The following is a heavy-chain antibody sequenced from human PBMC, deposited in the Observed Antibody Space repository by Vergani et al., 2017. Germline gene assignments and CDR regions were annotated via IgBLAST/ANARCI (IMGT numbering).Heavy chain of an antibody. J-gene: IGHJ5*02. Sequence: QLQLQESGPGLVKPSATLSLTCRVSCASIRSSNYYWGWIRQPPGKGLEWIASIYYSGSTYYNPSLKSRVTISVDTSKNQFSLKLSSVTAADTAVYFCARHATVEWLVKLGWIDPWGQGILVTVSS. D-gene: IGHD6-19*01. CDR1: CASIRSSNYY. V-gene: IGHV4-39*01. CDR3: ARHATVEWLVKLGWIDP. CDR2: IYYSGST.